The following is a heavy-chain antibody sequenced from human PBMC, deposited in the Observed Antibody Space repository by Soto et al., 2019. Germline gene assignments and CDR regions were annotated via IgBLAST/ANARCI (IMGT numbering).Heavy chain of an antibody. V-gene: IGHV4-38-2*01. CDR3: AGNVLRFLEWPKTYFDY. D-gene: IGHD3-3*01. J-gene: IGHJ4*02. CDR2: IYHSGST. Sequence: PSETLSLTCAVSGYSISSGYYWGWIRQPPGKGLEWIGSIYHSGSTYYNPSLKSRVTISVDTSKNQFSLKLSSVTAADTAVYYCAGNVLRFLEWPKTYFDYWGQGXLVTVSS. CDR1: GYSISSGYY.